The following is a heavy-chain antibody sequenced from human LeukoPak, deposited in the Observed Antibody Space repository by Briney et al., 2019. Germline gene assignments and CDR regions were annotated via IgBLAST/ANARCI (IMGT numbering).Heavy chain of an antibody. V-gene: IGHV3-53*01. CDR3: AKFNDFWSGYATINNYYHMDV. CDR1: GFTVSSNY. D-gene: IGHD3-3*01. CDR2: IYSGGST. Sequence: PGGSLRLSCAASGFTVSSNYMSWVRQAPGKGLEWVSVIYSGGSTYYADSVKGRFTISRDNSKNTLYLQMNSLRAEDTAVYYCAKFNDFWSGYATINNYYHMDVWGKGTTVTVSS. J-gene: IGHJ6*03.